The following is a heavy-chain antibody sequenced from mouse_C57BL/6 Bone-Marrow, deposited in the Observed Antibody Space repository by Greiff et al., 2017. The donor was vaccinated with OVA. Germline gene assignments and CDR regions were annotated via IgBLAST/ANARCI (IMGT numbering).Heavy chain of an antibody. CDR2: IHPNSGST. Sequence: VQLQQPGAELVKPGASVKLSCKASGYTFTSYWMHWVKQRPGQGLEWIGMIHPNSGSTNYNEKFKSKATLTVDKSSSTAYMQLSSLTSEDSAVYYCYSNFYYAMDYWGQGTSVTVSS. D-gene: IGHD2-5*01. CDR1: GYTFTSYW. V-gene: IGHV1-64*01. J-gene: IGHJ4*01. CDR3: YSNFYYAMDY.